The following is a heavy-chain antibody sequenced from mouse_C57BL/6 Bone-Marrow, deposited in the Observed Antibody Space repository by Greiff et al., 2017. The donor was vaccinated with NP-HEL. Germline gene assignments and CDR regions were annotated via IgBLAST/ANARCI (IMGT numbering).Heavy chain of an antibody. CDR3: ARGAYYDSAWFAY. CDR1: GYTFTSYW. CDR2: LDPSDSYT. V-gene: IGHV1-69*01. D-gene: IGHD2-4*01. J-gene: IGHJ3*01. Sequence: QVQLQQPGAELVMPGASVKLSCKASGYTFTSYWMHWVKQRPGQGLEWIGELDPSDSYTNYTQKLKGKSTLTVDKSSSTAYMQLSSLTSEDSAVYYCARGAYYDSAWFAYWGQGTLVTVSA.